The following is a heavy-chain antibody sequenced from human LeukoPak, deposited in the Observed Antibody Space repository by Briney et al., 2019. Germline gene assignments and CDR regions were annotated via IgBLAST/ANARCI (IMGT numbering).Heavy chain of an antibody. CDR2: INSDGSST. Sequence: PGGSLRLSCAASGFTFSSYAMSWVRQAPGKGLVWVSRINSDGSSTSYADSVKGRFTISRDNAKNTLYLQMNSLRADATAVYSCSRDSGGIYYWCQGTLVTVSS. D-gene: IGHD6-25*01. CDR1: GFTFSSYA. J-gene: IGHJ4*02. V-gene: IGHV3-74*01. CDR3: SRDSGGIYY.